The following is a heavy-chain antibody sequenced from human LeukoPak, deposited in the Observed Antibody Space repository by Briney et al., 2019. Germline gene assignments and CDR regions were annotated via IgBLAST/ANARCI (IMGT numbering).Heavy chain of an antibody. CDR1: GFTFSSYV. CDR2: ISYDGSNK. Sequence: PGRSLRLSCAASGFTFSSYVMHWVRQAPGKGLEWVAVISYDGSNKYYADSVKGRFTISRDNSKNTLYLQMNSLRAEDTAVYYCAKEARYSSGSIDYWGQGTLVTVSS. V-gene: IGHV3-30-3*01. D-gene: IGHD6-19*01. J-gene: IGHJ4*02. CDR3: AKEARYSSGSIDY.